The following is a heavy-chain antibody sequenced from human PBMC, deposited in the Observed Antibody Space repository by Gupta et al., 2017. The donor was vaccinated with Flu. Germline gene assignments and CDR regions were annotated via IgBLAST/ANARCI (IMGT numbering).Heavy chain of an antibody. D-gene: IGHD3-16*01. J-gene: IGHJ6*02. Sequence: FPISRDNSKNTLYLQMNSLRAEDTAIYYCAKGGYYYGLGVWGQGTTVTVSS. CDR3: AKGGYYYGLGV. V-gene: IGHV3-23*01.